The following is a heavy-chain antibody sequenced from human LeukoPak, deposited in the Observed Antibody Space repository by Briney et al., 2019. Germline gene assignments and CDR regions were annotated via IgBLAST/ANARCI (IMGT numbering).Heavy chain of an antibody. CDR1: GASISGSY. CDR3: ARGRTTVVTPYYFDY. V-gene: IGHV4-4*07. Sequence: SGTLSLTCTVSGASISGSYWSWIRQPAGKGLEWIGLIYITGSTTYNPSLKSRVTMSRDTSKNQFSLKLSSVTAADTAVYYCARGRTTVVTPYYFDYWGQGTLVTVSS. J-gene: IGHJ4*02. CDR2: IYITGST. D-gene: IGHD4-23*01.